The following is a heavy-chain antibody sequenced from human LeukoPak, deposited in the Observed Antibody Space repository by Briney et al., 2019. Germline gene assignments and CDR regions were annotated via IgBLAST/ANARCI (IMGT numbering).Heavy chain of an antibody. J-gene: IGHJ2*01. CDR1: GGSISSYY. V-gene: IGHV4-59*08. CDR3: ARLAGDQGGGYFDL. D-gene: IGHD3-10*01. Sequence: SETLSLTCTVSGGSISSYYWSWIRQPPGKGLEWIGYIYYSGSTNYNPSLKSRVTISVDTSKNQFSLKLSSVTAADTAVYYCARLAGDQGGGYFDLWGRGTLVTVSS. CDR2: IYYSGST.